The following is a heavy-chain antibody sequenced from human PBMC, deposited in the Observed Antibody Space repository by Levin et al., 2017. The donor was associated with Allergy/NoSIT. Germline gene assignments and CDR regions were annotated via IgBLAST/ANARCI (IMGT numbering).Heavy chain of an antibody. CDR2: IRPIFGTA. D-gene: IGHD2-2*01. Sequence: PGESLKISCKASGGTFSSHAINWVRQAPGQGLEWMGGIRPIFGTANYAQKFQGRVTITADESTSTTYMELSSLRSEDTAVYYCSMEANIVVVPAAGEASDIWGQGTMVTVSS. V-gene: IGHV1-69*01. CDR1: GGTFSSHA. J-gene: IGHJ3*02. CDR3: SMEANIVVVPAAGEASDI.